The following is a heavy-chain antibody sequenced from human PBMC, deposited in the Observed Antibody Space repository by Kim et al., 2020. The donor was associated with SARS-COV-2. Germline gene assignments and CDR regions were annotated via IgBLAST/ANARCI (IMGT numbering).Heavy chain of an antibody. CDR1: GFSFRNYA. CDR2: IGGSGVGT. J-gene: IGHJ6*02. CDR3: AKADVSGYEKYYGMDV. D-gene: IGHD5-12*01. V-gene: IGHV3-23*01. Sequence: GGSLRLSCGASGFSFRNYAMTWVRQAPGKGLEWVSTIGGSGVGTYFADSVKGRFTISRDNSKNTLYLQLNSLRAEDTAVYYCAKADVSGYEKYYGMDVWGQGTTVTVSS.